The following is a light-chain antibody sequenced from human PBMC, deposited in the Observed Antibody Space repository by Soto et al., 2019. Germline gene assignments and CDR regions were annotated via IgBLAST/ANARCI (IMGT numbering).Light chain of an antibody. CDR3: QQYNNWHPIT. J-gene: IGKJ5*01. Sequence: DIVFTQSPGTLCLSPGERATLSGSSSQSVSINLAWYQQKPGHAPSLLIYGASTRATGIPARFSGSGSGTEFTLTISSLKSQDFAVYYCQQYNNWHPITFGHGTGLEI. CDR1: QSVSIN. V-gene: IGKV3-15*01. CDR2: GAS.